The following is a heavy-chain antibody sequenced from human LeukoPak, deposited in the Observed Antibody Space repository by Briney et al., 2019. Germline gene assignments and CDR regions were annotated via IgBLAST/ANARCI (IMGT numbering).Heavy chain of an antibody. J-gene: IGHJ4*02. CDR3: AREVWGSYGYFDY. V-gene: IGHV3-21*01. Sequence: GGSLRLSCAASGFPFSSYSMNWVRQAPGKGLEWVSSMSSSSSYIYYADSVRGRFTISRDNAKNSLYLQMNSLRAEDTAVYYCAREVWGSYGYFDYWGQGTLVTVSS. D-gene: IGHD3-16*01. CDR1: GFPFSSYS. CDR2: MSSSSSYI.